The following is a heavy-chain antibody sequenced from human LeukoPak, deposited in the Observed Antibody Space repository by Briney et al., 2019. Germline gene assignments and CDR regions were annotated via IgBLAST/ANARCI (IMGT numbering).Heavy chain of an antibody. J-gene: IGHJ5*02. D-gene: IGHD1-26*01. V-gene: IGHV5-51*01. CDR2: TYPGDSDT. CDR3: AGALRGSYGDWFDP. Sequence: GESLKISCKASGDSFTNYWIAWVRQMPGKGLEWMGITYPGDSDTRYSPSFQGQVTISADKSISTAYLQWSSLKASDTAIYYCAGALRGSYGDWFDPWGQGTLVTVSS. CDR1: GDSFTNYW.